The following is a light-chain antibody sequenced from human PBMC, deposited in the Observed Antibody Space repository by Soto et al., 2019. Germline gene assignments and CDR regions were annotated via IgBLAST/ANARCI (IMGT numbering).Light chain of an antibody. J-gene: IGKJ1*01. CDR2: DTS. CDR1: QSVSSSH. V-gene: IGKV3-20*01. CDR3: QQYGASPWT. Sequence: EVELTQSPGTLSLSPGERATLSCRASQSVSSSHLAWYQQKRGQAPRLLIYDTSTSATGIPDRFSGSGSGTEFTLTISRLEPEDFAVYHCQQYGASPWTFGQGNKVEVK.